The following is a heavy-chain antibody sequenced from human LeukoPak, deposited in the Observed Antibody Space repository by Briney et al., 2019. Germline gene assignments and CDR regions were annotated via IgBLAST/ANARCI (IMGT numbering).Heavy chain of an antibody. J-gene: IGHJ4*02. Sequence: PGGALRLSCAASGCTFSSYWMHWLRQAPGKGLVGVSRINSDGSSRNYADSVKGRFTISRDNAKNTLYLQVKSLRAEDTAVYYCARGPSGWGSLDSWGQGTLVTVSS. D-gene: IGHD7-27*01. V-gene: IGHV3-74*01. CDR2: INSDGSSR. CDR1: GCTFSSYW. CDR3: ARGPSGWGSLDS.